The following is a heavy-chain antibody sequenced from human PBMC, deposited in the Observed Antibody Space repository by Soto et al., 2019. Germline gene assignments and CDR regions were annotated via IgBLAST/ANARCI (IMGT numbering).Heavy chain of an antibody. CDR3: ASHSGAYYVVY. D-gene: IGHD2-15*01. V-gene: IGHV4-39*01. J-gene: IGHJ4*02. CDR2: IYYSGTT. CDR1: GVSISGINYY. Sequence: QLQLQESGPGLVKPSETLSLTCTVSGVSISGINYYWGWIRQPPGKGREWVGSIYYSGTTYYNPSLKTRVTISVDTSKYQFSLKLSSVTAADAAVYYCASHSGAYYVVYWGQGAPVTVSS.